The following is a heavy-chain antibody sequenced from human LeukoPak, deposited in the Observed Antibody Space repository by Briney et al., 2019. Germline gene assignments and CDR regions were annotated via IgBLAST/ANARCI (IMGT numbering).Heavy chain of an antibody. J-gene: IGHJ4*02. Sequence: PGGSLRLSCAASGFTFSSYGMHWVRQAPGKGLEWVAVIWYDGSNKYYADSVKGRFTISRDNSKNTLYLQMNSLRAEDTAVYYCAKGYSEDILCYFDYWGQGTLVTVSS. CDR3: AKGYSEDILCYFDY. V-gene: IGHV3-33*06. CDR2: IWYDGSNK. D-gene: IGHD3-9*01. CDR1: GFTFSSYG.